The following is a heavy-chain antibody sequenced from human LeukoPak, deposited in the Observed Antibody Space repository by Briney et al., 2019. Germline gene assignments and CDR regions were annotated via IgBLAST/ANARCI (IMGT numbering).Heavy chain of an antibody. CDR1: GFTFSSYS. D-gene: IGHD5-24*01. J-gene: IGHJ4*02. Sequence: PGGSLRLSCAASGFTFSSYSMNWVHQAAGKGLEWVSSISSSSSYIYYADSVKGRFTISRDNAKNSLYLQMNSLRAEDTAVYYCARDVAGGYNRWGQGTLATVSS. CDR3: ARDVAGGYNR. CDR2: ISSSSSYI. V-gene: IGHV3-21*01.